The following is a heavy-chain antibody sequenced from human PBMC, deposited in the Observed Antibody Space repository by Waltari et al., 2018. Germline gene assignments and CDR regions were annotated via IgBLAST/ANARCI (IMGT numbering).Heavy chain of an antibody. CDR3: AKDAIFGVVNMDV. D-gene: IGHD3-3*01. V-gene: IGHV3-30*02. CDR2: IRYDGSNK. CDR1: GFTFSSYG. J-gene: IGHJ6*03. Sequence: QVQLVESGGGVVQPGGSLRLSCAASGFTFSSYGMPWVRQAPGKGLEWVAFIRYDGSNKYYADSVKGRFTISRDNSKNTLYLQMNSLRAEDTAVYYCAKDAIFGVVNMDVWGKGTTVTVSS.